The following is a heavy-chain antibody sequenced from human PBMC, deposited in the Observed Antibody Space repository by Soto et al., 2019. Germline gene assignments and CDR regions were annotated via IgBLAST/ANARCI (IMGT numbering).Heavy chain of an antibody. J-gene: IGHJ4*02. D-gene: IGHD3-3*01. CDR3: ARDPERRRRSGYFDY. V-gene: IGHV3-30-3*01. CDR2: ISYDGSNK. Sequence: GGSLRLSCAASGFTFSSYAMHWVRQAPGKGLEWVAVISYDGSNKYYADSVKGRFTISRDNSKNTLYLQMNSLRAEDTAVYYCARDPERRRRSGYFDYWGQGTLVTVSS. CDR1: GFTFSSYA.